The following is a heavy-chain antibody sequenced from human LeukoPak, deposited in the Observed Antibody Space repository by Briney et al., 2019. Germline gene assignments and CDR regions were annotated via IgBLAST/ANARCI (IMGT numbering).Heavy chain of an antibody. CDR3: ARVGDWNDLVY. D-gene: IGHD1-1*01. J-gene: IGHJ4*02. V-gene: IGHV4-4*02. CDR2: IYRRGGT. Sequence: PSETLSLTCAVSGGSLSSSNWWSWVSQPPGKGLEWIGEIYRRGGTNYNPSLKSRVTISVDKSKNQFSLRLSSVTAAGTAVYYCARVGDWNDLVYWGQGTLVSVSS. CDR1: GGSLSSSNW.